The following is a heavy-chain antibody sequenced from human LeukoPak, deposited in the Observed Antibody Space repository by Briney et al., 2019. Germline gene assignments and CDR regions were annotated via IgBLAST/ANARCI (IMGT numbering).Heavy chain of an antibody. CDR1: GFTVSSNY. D-gene: IGHD6-13*01. J-gene: IGHJ5*02. Sequence: PGGSLRLSCAASGFTVSSNYMSWVRQAPGKGLEWVSVIYSGGSTYYADSVKGRFTISRDNSKNMLYLRMNSLRAEDTAVYFCATSNTWRSWFDPWGQGTLVTVSS. CDR2: IYSGGST. V-gene: IGHV3-53*01. CDR3: ATSNTWRSWFDP.